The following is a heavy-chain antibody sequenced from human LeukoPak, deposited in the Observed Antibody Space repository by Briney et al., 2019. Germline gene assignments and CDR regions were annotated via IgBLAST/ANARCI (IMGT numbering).Heavy chain of an antibody. CDR3: ARDGLLLWFGELLD. J-gene: IGHJ4*02. D-gene: IGHD3-10*01. CDR2: ISSSSSTI. Sequence: GGSLRLSCTTSGFNFRAYWMGWVRRAPGKGLEWVSYISSSSSTIYYADSVKGRFTISRDNAKNSLYLQMNSLRAEDTAVYYCARDGLLLWFGELLDWGQGTLVTVSS. CDR1: GFNFRAYW. V-gene: IGHV3-48*04.